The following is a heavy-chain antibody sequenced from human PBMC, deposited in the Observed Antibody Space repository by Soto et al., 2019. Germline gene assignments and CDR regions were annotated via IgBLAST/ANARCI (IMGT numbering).Heavy chain of an antibody. J-gene: IGHJ4*02. V-gene: IGHV1-46*01. CDR2: ISPSGGIT. Sequence: ASVKVSCKSSGYTFTTYRVHWVRQAPGQALEWMGFISPSGGITSYAQSFQGRVTMTSDTSTSTVYMELSSLRSDDTAVYFCARERLTGVTFDYWGPGALVTVSS. CDR1: GYTFTTYR. CDR3: ARERLTGVTFDY. D-gene: IGHD1-20*01.